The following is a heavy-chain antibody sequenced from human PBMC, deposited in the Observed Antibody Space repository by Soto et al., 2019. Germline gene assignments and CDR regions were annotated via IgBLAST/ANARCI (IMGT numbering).Heavy chain of an antibody. V-gene: IGHV1-18*04. Sequence: ASVKVSCKASGYTFTSSGISWVRQAPGQGLEWMGWISAYNGNTNYAQKLQGRVTMTTDTSTSTAYMELRRLRSDDTAVYYCARVPDYGYCSSTSCSNCFDPWGQGTLVTVSS. D-gene: IGHD2-2*01. J-gene: IGHJ5*02. CDR3: ARVPDYGYCSSTSCSNCFDP. CDR2: ISAYNGNT. CDR1: GYTFTSSG.